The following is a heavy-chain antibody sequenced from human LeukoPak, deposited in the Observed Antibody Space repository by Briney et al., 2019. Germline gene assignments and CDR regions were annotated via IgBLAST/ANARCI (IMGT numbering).Heavy chain of an antibody. Sequence: PGGSLRLSCAASGFTFSSYSMKWVRQDPGKGLEWVSSISSSSSYIYYADSVKGRFTISRDNAKNSLYLQMNSLRAEDTAVYYCARERALVYGMDVWGQGTTVTVSS. V-gene: IGHV3-21*01. CDR3: ARERALVYGMDV. J-gene: IGHJ6*02. D-gene: IGHD2-8*02. CDR1: GFTFSSYS. CDR2: ISSSSSYI.